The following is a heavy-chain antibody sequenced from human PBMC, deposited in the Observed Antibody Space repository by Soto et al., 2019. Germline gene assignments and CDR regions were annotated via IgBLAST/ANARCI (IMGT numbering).Heavy chain of an antibody. CDR1: GFTFSSYA. J-gene: IGHJ6*02. CDR3: ARDRARIQLWLRIDYYYGMDV. D-gene: IGHD5-18*01. V-gene: IGHV3-30-3*01. CDR2: ISYDGSNK. Sequence: LRLSCAASGFTFSSYAMHWVRQAPGKGLEWVAVISYDGSNKYYADSVKGRFTISRDNSKNTLYLQMNSLRAEATAVYYCARDRARIQLWLRIDYYYGMDVWGQGTTVTVSS.